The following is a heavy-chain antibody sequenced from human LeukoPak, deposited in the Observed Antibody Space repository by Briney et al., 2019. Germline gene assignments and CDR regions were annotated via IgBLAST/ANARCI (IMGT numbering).Heavy chain of an antibody. Sequence: GGSLRLSCAASGFTFSSYWMSWVRQAPGKGLEWVATIKQDGSERYYVDSVKGRFTISRDNAKNSLYLQMISLRAEDTAVYYCARGEGAYGDYRDYWGQGTLVTVSS. V-gene: IGHV3-7*01. CDR2: IKQDGSER. CDR1: GFTFSSYW. D-gene: IGHD4-17*01. J-gene: IGHJ4*02. CDR3: ARGEGAYGDYRDY.